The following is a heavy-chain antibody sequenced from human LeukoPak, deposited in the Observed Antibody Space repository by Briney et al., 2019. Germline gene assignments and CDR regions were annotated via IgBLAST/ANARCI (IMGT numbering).Heavy chain of an antibody. CDR2: ISAYNGNT. V-gene: IGHV1-18*01. CDR3: ARVGSSSFYYYMDV. Sequence: ASVKVSCKASGYTFTSFGISWVRQAPGQGLEWMGWISAYNGNTNYAQKLQGRVTMTTDTSTSTAYMELRSLRSDDTAVYYCARVGSSSFYYYMDVWGKGTTVTVSS. CDR1: GYTFTSFG. J-gene: IGHJ6*03. D-gene: IGHD6-6*01.